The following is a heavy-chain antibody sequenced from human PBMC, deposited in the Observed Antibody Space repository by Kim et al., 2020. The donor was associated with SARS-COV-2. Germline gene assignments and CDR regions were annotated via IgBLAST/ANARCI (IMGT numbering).Heavy chain of an antibody. V-gene: IGHV4-34*01. CDR1: GGSFSGYY. CDR2: INHSGST. CDR3: ARIAHYPFNFDY. J-gene: IGHJ4*02. Sequence: SETLSLTCAVYGGSFSGYYWSWIRQPPGKGLEWIGEINHSGSTNYNPSLKSRVTISVDTSKNQFSLKLSSVTAADTAVYYCARIAHYPFNFDYWGQGTLVTVSS. D-gene: IGHD3-10*01.